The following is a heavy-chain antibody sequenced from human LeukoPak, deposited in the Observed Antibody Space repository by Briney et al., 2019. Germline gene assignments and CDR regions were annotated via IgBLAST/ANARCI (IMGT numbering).Heavy chain of an antibody. D-gene: IGHD1-14*01. J-gene: IGHJ4*02. CDR2: MNPNSGNT. CDR1: GYTFTSYD. Sequence: SVKVSCKASGYTFTSYDINWVRQSAGQGGEWMGGMNPNSGNTGYAQKYQRRLTMTRNTPIITAYIELGSLRSEGTAVYYCARGRYPVDYWGQRTLVTVSS. V-gene: IGHV1-8*01. CDR3: ARGRYPVDY.